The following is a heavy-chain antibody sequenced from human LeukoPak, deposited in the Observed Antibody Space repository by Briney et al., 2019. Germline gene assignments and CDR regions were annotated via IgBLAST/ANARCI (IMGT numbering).Heavy chain of an antibody. CDR1: GFTFSSYS. CDR3: ARVHSGSYQYYYYYYMDV. J-gene: IGHJ6*03. CDR2: ISSSSSYL. D-gene: IGHD1-26*01. Sequence: GGSLRLSCAASGFTFSSYSMNWVRLAPGKGLEWVSSISSSSSYLYYADSVKGRFTISRDNANNSLYLQMNSLRAEDTAVYYCARVHSGSYQYYYYYYMDVWGKGTTVTVSS. V-gene: IGHV3-21*01.